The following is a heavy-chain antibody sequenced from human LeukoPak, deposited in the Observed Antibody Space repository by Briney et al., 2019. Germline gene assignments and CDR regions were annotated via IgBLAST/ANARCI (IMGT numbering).Heavy chain of an antibody. CDR3: ARALCSGGSCYYYYYGMDV. CDR1: GYTFTGYY. J-gene: IGHJ6*02. D-gene: IGHD2-15*01. CDR2: INPNSGGT. V-gene: IGHV1-2*02. Sequence: ASVKVSCKASGYTFTGYYMHWVRQAPGQGLEWMGWINPNSGGTNYAQKFQGRVTMTRDTSISTAYMELGRLRSDDTAVYYCARALCSGGSCYYYYYGMDVWGQGTTVTVSS.